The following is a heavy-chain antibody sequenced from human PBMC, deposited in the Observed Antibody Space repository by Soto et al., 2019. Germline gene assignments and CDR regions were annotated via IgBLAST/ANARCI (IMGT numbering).Heavy chain of an antibody. CDR1: GFTFSSYR. CDR3: AKDKWKWLPDY. V-gene: IGHV3-30*18. J-gene: IGHJ4*02. Sequence: GGLIRSCAASGFTFSSYRMRWVLQAPGKGLEWVAVISYDGSNKYYADSVKGRFTISRDNSKNTLYLQMNSLRAEDTAVYYCAKDKWKWLPDYWGQGTMVTVSS. D-gene: IGHD6-19*01. CDR2: ISYDGSNK.